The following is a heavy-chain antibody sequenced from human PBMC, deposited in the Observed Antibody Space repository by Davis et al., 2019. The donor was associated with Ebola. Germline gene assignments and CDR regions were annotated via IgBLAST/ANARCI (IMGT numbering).Heavy chain of an antibody. D-gene: IGHD3/OR15-3a*01. CDR2: IWYDGSNK. Sequence: GGSLRLSCAASGFTFSSYGMHWVRQAPGKGLEWVAVIWYDGSNKYYADSVKGRFTISRDNSKNTLYLQKNSLRAEDTAVYYCARVWTTGDPDYWGQGTLVTVSS. V-gene: IGHV3-33*01. CDR3: ARVWTTGDPDY. J-gene: IGHJ4*02. CDR1: GFTFSSYG.